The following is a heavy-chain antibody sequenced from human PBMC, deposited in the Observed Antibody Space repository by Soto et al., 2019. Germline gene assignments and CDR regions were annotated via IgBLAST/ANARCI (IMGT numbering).Heavy chain of an antibody. D-gene: IGHD5-12*01. CDR3: ARYTYSGYDFGL. CDR2: IPSRGRP. CDR1: GASVAGGSYY. V-gene: IGHV4-30-4*01. Sequence: QVQLRESGPGLVKPSQTLSLTCSVSGASVAGGSYYWSWVRQPPGKGLEWIGYIPSRGRPFYNPSLTSRGTISADTSKTQLSLQLTSVTAADTAVYYWARYTYSGYDFGLGGQGTLVTVSS. J-gene: IGHJ5*02.